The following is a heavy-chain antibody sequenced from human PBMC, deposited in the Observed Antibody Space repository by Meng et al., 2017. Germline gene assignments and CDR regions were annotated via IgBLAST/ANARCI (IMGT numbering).Heavy chain of an antibody. CDR1: GFTFSSYW. V-gene: IGHV3-7*01. J-gene: IGHJ6*02. Sequence: GESLKISCAASGFTFSSYWMSWVRQAPGKGREWVANIKQDGSEKYYVDSVKGRFTISRDNAKNSLYLQMNSLRAEDTAVYYCARDEGYCSSTSCYRYYYYGMDVWGQGTTVTVSS. CDR3: ARDEGYCSSTSCYRYYYYGMDV. CDR2: IKQDGSEK. D-gene: IGHD2-2*01.